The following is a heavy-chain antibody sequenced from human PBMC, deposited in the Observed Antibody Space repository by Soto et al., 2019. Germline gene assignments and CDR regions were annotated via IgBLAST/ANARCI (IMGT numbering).Heavy chain of an antibody. J-gene: IGHJ6*02. V-gene: IGHV1-69*13. CDR1: GGNFRRYA. CDR3: VFGDCTTTRCRYYFCGLDV. D-gene: IGHD3-10*01. CDR2: ILPIFGSP. Sequence: ASVKVSCKASGGNFRRYAISWVRQAPGQGLEWMGGILPIFGSPSHAQKFQGRVTVTADESTSTAYLELTSLTSEDTAMYYCVFGDCTTTRCRYYFCGLDVWGQGTTVTVSS.